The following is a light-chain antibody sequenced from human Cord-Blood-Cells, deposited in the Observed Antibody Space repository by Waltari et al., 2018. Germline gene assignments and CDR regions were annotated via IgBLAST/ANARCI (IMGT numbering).Light chain of an antibody. Sequence: EIVLTQSPATLSLSPGERATLSCRASQSVSSYLAWYQQKPGQAPRLLIYDASTRATVIPARFSGSGSGTDFTLTISGLEPEDFAVYYCQQRSNWLTFGGGTKVEIK. CDR1: QSVSSY. CDR2: DAS. CDR3: QQRSNWLT. J-gene: IGKJ4*01. V-gene: IGKV3-11*01.